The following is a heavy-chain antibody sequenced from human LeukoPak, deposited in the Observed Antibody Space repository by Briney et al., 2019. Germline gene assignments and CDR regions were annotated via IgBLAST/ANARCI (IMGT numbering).Heavy chain of an antibody. V-gene: IGHV3-33*01. CDR2: IWYDGSNK. D-gene: IGHD3-22*01. CDR1: GFTFSSYG. J-gene: IGHJ4*02. Sequence: GSLRLSCAASGFTFSSYGMHWVRQAPGKGLEWVAVIWYDGSNKYYADSVKGRFTISRDNSKNTLYLQMNSLRAEGTAVYYCARDLRPYDSSGYYLDWGQGTLVTVSS. CDR3: ARDLRPYDSSGYYLD.